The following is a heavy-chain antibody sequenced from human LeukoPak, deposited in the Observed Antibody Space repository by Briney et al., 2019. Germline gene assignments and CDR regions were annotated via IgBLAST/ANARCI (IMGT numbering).Heavy chain of an antibody. Sequence: ASVKVSCKASGYTFTGYYMHWVRQAPGQGLEWMGRINPNSGGTNYAQKFQGRVTMTRDTSISTAYMELSRLRSDDTAVYYCARDLRRGYSYGGGVWGKGTTVPVSS. CDR1: GYTFTGYY. CDR3: ARDLRRGYSYGGGV. CDR2: INPNSGGT. V-gene: IGHV1-2*06. J-gene: IGHJ6*04. D-gene: IGHD5-18*01.